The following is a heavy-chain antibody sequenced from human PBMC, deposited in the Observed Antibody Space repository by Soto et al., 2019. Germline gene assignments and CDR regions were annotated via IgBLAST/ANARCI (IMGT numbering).Heavy chain of an antibody. CDR1: GGSFSGYY. CDR3: ARASFYCSGGSCPPGTYNWFDP. D-gene: IGHD2-15*01. J-gene: IGHJ5*02. V-gene: IGHV4-34*01. Sequence: SETLSLTCAVYGGSFSGYYWSWIRQPPGKGLEWIGEINHSGSTNYNPSLKSRVTISVDTSKNQFSLKLSSVTAAETAVYYCARASFYCSGGSCPPGTYNWFDPWGQGTLVTVSS. CDR2: INHSGST.